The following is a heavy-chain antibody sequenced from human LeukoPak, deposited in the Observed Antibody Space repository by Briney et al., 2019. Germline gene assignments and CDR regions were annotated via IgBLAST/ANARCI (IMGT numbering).Heavy chain of an antibody. CDR2: INPNSGGT. D-gene: IGHD2-2*01. J-gene: IGHJ5*02. CDR1: GYTFTAYY. Sequence: ASVKVSCKASGYTFTAYYMHWVRQAPGQGLEWMGWINPNSGGTDYAQKFQGRVTMTRDTSISTAYMELRRLRSDDTAVYYCASSDPRYCSSTSCYGWFDPWGQGTLVTVSS. CDR3: ASSDPRYCSSTSCYGWFDP. V-gene: IGHV1-2*02.